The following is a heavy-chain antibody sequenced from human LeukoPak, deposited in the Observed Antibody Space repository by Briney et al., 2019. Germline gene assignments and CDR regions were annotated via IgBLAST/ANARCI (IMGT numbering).Heavy chain of an antibody. Sequence: SETLSLTCTVSGGSISSGGYYWSWIRQHPGKGLEWIGYIYYSGSTYHNPSLKSRVTISVDTSKNQFSLKLSSVTAADTAVYYCARERWYSSGWPREGFDYWGQGTLVTVSS. D-gene: IGHD6-19*01. CDR3: ARERWYSSGWPREGFDY. J-gene: IGHJ4*02. CDR1: GGSISSGGYY. CDR2: IYYSGST. V-gene: IGHV4-31*03.